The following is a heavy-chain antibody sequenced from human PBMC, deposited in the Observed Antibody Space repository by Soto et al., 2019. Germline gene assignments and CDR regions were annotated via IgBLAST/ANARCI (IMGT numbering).Heavy chain of an antibody. D-gene: IGHD7-27*01. Sequence: SETLSLTCTVSGGSISRRSYYWGWIRQPPGKGLEWIGYIYHSGSTYYSPSLKSRVTISVDTSENRCSLKLSSVTAADTAVYYCTRGPSGDKVAYWGQGTLVTVSS. CDR2: IYHSGST. V-gene: IGHV4-30-4*08. CDR1: GGSISRRSYY. J-gene: IGHJ4*02. CDR3: TRGPSGDKVAY.